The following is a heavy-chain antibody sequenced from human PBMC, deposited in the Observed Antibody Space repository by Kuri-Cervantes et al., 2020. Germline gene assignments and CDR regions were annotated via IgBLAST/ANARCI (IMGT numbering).Heavy chain of an antibody. V-gene: IGHV3-21*01. Sequence: GESLKISCTASGFTFSSYSMNWVRQAPGKGLEWVSSISSSSSYIYYADSVKGRFTISRDNSKNTLCLQMNSLRAEDTAVYYCARGTFDYWGQGTLVTVSS. J-gene: IGHJ4*02. CDR3: ARGTFDY. CDR1: GFTFSSYS. CDR2: ISSSSSYI.